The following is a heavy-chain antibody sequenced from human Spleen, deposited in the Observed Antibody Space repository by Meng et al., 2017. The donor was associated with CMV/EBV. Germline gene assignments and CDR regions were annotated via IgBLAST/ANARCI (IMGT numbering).Heavy chain of an antibody. CDR3: ARVSTIRFDY. V-gene: IGHV3-7*01. CDR1: GFTFSSYW. J-gene: IGHJ4*02. CDR2: IKQDGSEK. D-gene: IGHD5/OR15-5a*01. Sequence: ETLSLTCAASGFTFSSYWMSWVRQAPGKGLEWVANIKQDGSEKYYVDSVKGRFTISRDNAKNSLYLQMNSLRAEDTAVYYCARVSTIRFDYWGQGTLVTVSS.